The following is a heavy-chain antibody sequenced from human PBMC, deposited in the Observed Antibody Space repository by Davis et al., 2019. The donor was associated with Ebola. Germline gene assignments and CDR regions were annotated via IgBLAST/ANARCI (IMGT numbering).Heavy chain of an antibody. J-gene: IGHJ3*02. CDR1: GYSFTSYW. V-gene: IGHV5-10-1*01. CDR2: IDPSDSYT. D-gene: IGHD3-22*01. Sequence: GESLKISCKGSGYSFTSYWISWVRQMPGKGLEWMGRIDPSDSYTNYSPSFQGHVTISADKSISTAYLQWSSLKASDTAMYYCARRNYYDSSGYYRMGAFDIWGQGTMVTVSS. CDR3: ARRNYYDSSGYYRMGAFDI.